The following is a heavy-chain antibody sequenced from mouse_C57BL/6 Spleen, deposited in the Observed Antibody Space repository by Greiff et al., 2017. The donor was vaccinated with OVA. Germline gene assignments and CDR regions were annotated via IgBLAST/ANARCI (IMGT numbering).Heavy chain of an antibody. Sequence: VQLQQSGPVLVKPGASVKMSCKASGYTFTDYYMNWVKQSPGKGLEWIGVITPSNGGTSYNPKFKGQATLTVNKSSSTAYMELNSLTSEDSAVYYCAKGYGNYDYWGQGTTLTVSS. CDR1: GYTFTDYY. CDR3: AKGYGNYDY. D-gene: IGHD2-1*01. CDR2: ITPSNGGT. V-gene: IGHV1-19*01. J-gene: IGHJ2*01.